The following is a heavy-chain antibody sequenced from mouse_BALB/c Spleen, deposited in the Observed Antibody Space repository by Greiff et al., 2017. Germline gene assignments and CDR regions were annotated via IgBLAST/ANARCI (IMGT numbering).Heavy chain of an antibody. CDR2: IRNKANGYTT. D-gene: IGHD2-1*01. CDR3: ARADYGNYYYAMDY. J-gene: IGHJ4*01. V-gene: IGHV7-3*02. Sequence: EVHLVESGGGLVQPGGSLRLSCATSGFTFTDYYMSWVRQPPGKALEWLGFIRNKANGYTTEYSASVKGRFTISRDNSQSILYLQMNTLRAEDSATYYCARADYGNYYYAMDYWGQGTSVTVSS. CDR1: GFTFTDYY.